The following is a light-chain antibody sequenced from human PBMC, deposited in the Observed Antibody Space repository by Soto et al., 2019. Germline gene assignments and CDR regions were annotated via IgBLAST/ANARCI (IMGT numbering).Light chain of an antibody. J-gene: IGKJ5*01. Sequence: EFVLTQSPCTLSLSPGERATLSCRASQTVRNNYLAWYQQKPGQAPRLLIYDASSRATGIPARFSGSGSGTDFTLTISSLEAEDFAVYYCHQRSNWLDTFGQGTRLEIK. CDR2: DAS. CDR1: QTVRNNY. V-gene: IGKV3D-20*02. CDR3: HQRSNWLDT.